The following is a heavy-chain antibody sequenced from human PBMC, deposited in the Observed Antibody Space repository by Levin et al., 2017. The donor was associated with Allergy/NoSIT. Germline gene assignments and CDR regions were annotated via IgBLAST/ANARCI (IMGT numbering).Heavy chain of an antibody. V-gene: IGHV3-21*01. CDR1: GFTFSNYA. Sequence: GGSLRLSCAASGFTFSNYAMNWVRQAPGKGLEWVSSISTSSNYIYYADSVKGRFTISRDNAKNSLYLQMHSLRAEETAGYYCARTPGGVVAGQLWGPGTLVTVSS. CDR3: ARTPGGVVAGQL. CDR2: ISTSSNYI. D-gene: IGHD6-19*01. J-gene: IGHJ4*02.